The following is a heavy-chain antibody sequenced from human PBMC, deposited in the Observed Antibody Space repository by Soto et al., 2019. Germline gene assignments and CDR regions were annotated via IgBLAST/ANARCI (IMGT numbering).Heavy chain of an antibody. V-gene: IGHV1-69*01. D-gene: IGHD1-26*01. CDR1: GGTFSNYA. CDR2: IIPVFGPA. CDR3: ARAGTGSYWNAVDV. J-gene: IGHJ3*01. Sequence: QVQLVQSGAEVEKPGSSVKVSCKASGGTFSNYALSWVRQAPGQGLEWMGGIIPVFGPAHYAQKSQGRVTITADESTSTAYVELSSPRSEDTAVYYCARAGTGSYWNAVDVWGQGTMVTVSS.